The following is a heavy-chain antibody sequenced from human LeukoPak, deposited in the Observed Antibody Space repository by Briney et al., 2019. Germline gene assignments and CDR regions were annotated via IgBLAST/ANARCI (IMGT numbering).Heavy chain of an antibody. CDR2: INHSGST. V-gene: IGHV4-34*01. D-gene: IGHD2-2*01. CDR1: GGSFSGYY. Sequence: PSETLSLTCAVYGGSFSGYYWSWIRQPPGKGLEWIGEINHSGSTNYNPSLKSRVTISVDTSKNQFSLKLSSVTAADTAVYYCARNRLVPAATFHYYGMDVWGKGTTVTVSS. CDR3: ARNRLVPAATFHYYGMDV. J-gene: IGHJ6*04.